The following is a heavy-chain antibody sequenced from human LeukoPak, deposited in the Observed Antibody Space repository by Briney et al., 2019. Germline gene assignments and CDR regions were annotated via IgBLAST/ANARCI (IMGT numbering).Heavy chain of an antibody. CDR2: ISGSRYTT. CDR1: GFAFSVYA. J-gene: IGHJ5*02. D-gene: IGHD2-8*02. Sequence: PGGSLRLSCAASGFAFSVYAMSWVRQAPGKGLEWVSRISGSRYTTYYADSVKGRFTISRDNSKNTLYLQLNTLRAEDTARYYCARYCTDNCYGGLDPWGQGTLVTVSS. CDR3: ARYCTDNCYGGLDP. V-gene: IGHV3-23*01.